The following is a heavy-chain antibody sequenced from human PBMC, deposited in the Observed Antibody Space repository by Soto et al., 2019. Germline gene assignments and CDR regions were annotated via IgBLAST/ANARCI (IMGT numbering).Heavy chain of an antibody. D-gene: IGHD6-13*01. V-gene: IGHV1-2*04. CDR2: INPNSGGT. Sequence: ASVKVSCKASGYTFTGYYMHWVRQAPGQGLEWMGWINPNSGGTNYAQKFQGWVTMTRDTSISTAYMELSRLRSDDTAVYYCARRYGSSSWGFDYWGQGTLVTSPQ. J-gene: IGHJ4*02. CDR1: GYTFTGYY. CDR3: ARRYGSSSWGFDY.